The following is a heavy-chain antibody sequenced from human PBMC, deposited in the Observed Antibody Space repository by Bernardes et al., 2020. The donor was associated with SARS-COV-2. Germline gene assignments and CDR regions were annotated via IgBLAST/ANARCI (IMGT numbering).Heavy chain of an antibody. V-gene: IGHV4-30-4*01. CDR2: INYSGTT. CDR1: GGSISSGNDY. Sequence: SETLSLTCTVSGGSISSGNDYWSWLLQPPGKGLEWIGYINYSGTTYYNPSLKSRITISVDTSKNQFSLKMTSVTAADTAVYYCASYTSGWYVDYWGQGTLVTVSS. D-gene: IGHD6-19*01. J-gene: IGHJ4*02. CDR3: ASYTSGWYVDY.